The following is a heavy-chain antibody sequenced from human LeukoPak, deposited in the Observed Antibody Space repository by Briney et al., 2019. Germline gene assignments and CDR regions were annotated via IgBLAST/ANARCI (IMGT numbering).Heavy chain of an antibody. Sequence: GRSLRLSCAASGFTFSSYGMHWVRQAPGKGLEWVAVISYDGSNKYYADSVKGRFTISRDNSKNTLYLQMNSLRAEDTAVYYCTRFNQDPYGMDVWGQGTTVTVSS. CDR2: ISYDGSNK. CDR3: TRFNQDPYGMDV. CDR1: GFTFSSYG. V-gene: IGHV3-30*03. J-gene: IGHJ6*02.